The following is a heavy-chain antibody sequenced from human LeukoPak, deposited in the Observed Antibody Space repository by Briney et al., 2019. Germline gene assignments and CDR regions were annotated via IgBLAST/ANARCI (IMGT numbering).Heavy chain of an antibody. J-gene: IGHJ4*02. V-gene: IGHV3-21*01. CDR1: GFTFGTYP. CDR3: TREVAARPGYYFDF. D-gene: IGHD6-6*01. Sequence: GSLRLSCAASGFTFGTYPMSWVRQAPGKGLEWVSAISGDTTYIDYADSVKGRFTISRDNGENSLFLQMNSLRAEDTAIYYCTREVAARPGYYFDFWGQGTLVTVSS. CDR2: ISGDTTYI.